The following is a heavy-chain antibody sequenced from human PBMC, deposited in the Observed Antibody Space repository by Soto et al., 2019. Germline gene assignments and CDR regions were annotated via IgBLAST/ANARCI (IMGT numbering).Heavy chain of an antibody. Sequence: ASVKVSCKASGYTFASYGRSWVRQAPGQGLEWMGWISAYNGNTNYAQKFQGRVTITADESTSTAYMELSSLRSEDTAVYYCASGGRLVQATYYFDYWGQGTLVTSPQ. J-gene: IGHJ4*02. CDR3: ASGGRLVQATYYFDY. CDR1: GYTFASYG. V-gene: IGHV1-18*01. D-gene: IGHD6-19*01. CDR2: ISAYNGNT.